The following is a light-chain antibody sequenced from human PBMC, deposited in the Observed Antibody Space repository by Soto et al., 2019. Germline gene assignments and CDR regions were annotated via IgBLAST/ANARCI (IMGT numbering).Light chain of an antibody. J-gene: IGLJ1*01. CDR2: EVS. Sequence: QSALTQPASVSGSPGQSITISCTGTSSDVGGYNYVSWYEQHPGKVPKLMIYEVSNRPSGVSTRFSGSKSGNTASLTISGLQAEDEADYYCSSYTSSSTRVFGTGTKLTVL. CDR3: SSYTSSSTRV. CDR1: SSDVGGYNY. V-gene: IGLV2-14*01.